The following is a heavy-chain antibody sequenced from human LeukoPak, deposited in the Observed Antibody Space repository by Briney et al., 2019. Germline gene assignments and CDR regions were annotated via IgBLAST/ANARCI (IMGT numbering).Heavy chain of an antibody. CDR3: AKDQKGRLVPYYMDV. Sequence: GGSLRLSCAASGFTFDDYTMHWVRQAPGKGLEWVSLISWDGGSTYYADSVKGRFTISRDNSKNSLYLQMNSLRTEDTALYYCAKDQKGRLVPYYMDVWGKGTTVTVSS. CDR1: GFTFDDYT. D-gene: IGHD6-25*01. CDR2: ISWDGGST. V-gene: IGHV3-43*01. J-gene: IGHJ6*03.